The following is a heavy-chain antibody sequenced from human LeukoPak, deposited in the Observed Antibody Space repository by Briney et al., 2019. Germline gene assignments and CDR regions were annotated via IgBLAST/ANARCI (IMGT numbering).Heavy chain of an antibody. Sequence: GGSLRLSCAASTFTFSNAWMSWVRQAPGKGLEWVGRIKSKTDGGTTDYAAPVKGRFTISRDDSINTLYLQMNSLKTEDTAVYYCTTDTNIVVIPTDWNWFDPWGQGALVTVSS. D-gene: IGHD2-2*01. J-gene: IGHJ5*02. V-gene: IGHV3-15*01. CDR2: IKSKTDGGTT. CDR3: TTDTNIVVIPTDWNWFDP. CDR1: TFTFSNAW.